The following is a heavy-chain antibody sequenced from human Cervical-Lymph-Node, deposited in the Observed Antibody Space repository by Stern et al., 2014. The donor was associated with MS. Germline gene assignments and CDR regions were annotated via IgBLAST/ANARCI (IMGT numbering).Heavy chain of an antibody. CDR1: GYTFNDYY. CDR2: IHPSTGGT. J-gene: IGHJ5*02. D-gene: IGHD6-13*01. Sequence: MQLVESGAEVKKPGASVKVSCKASGYTFNDYYLHWVRQAPGQGLEWMGWIHPSTGGTKYVQNFQGRVTMTRDTSTSTVFMELNRLTSDDTAVYYCARGGYSSSHYRFDPWGQGTLVIVSS. V-gene: IGHV1-2*02. CDR3: ARGGYSSSHYRFDP.